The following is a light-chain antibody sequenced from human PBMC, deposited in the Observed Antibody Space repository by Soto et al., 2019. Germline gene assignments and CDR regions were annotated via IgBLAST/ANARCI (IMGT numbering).Light chain of an antibody. V-gene: IGKV1-13*02. Sequence: IQLTQSPSSLSASVGDRVTITCRASQGITSTLAWYQQSPGKPPKLLIYNGTSLESGVPSRFSGSASGTDFALTISSLQPEDFATYYCHHFHSDPLTFGGGTKVEI. J-gene: IGKJ4*01. CDR2: NGT. CDR3: HHFHSDPLT. CDR1: QGITST.